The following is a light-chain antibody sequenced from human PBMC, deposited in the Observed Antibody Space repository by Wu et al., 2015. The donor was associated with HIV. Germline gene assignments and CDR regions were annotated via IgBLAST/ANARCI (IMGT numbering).Light chain of an antibody. CDR3: QHCDHLPYI. Sequence: DIQMTQSPSSLSASVGDRVTISCQASHDTSNNLNWYQQKPGKAPKLLIYGASNLGTGVPSKFSGSASGRDFTFTISSLQPEDIATYYCQHCDHLPYIFGQGPGWRS. CDR1: HDTSNN. CDR2: GAS. V-gene: IGKV1-33*01. J-gene: IGKJ2*01.